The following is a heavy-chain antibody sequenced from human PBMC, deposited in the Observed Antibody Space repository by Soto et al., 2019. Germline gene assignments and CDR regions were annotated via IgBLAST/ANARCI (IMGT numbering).Heavy chain of an antibody. J-gene: IGHJ4*02. CDR2: IYWDDDK. V-gene: IGHV2-5*02. CDR3: AHVRLYDILTGYYALFDY. CDR1: GFSLSTSGVG. Sequence: SGPTLVNPTQTLTLTCTFSGFSLSTSGVGVGWIRQPPGKALEWLALIYWDDDKRYSPSLKSRLTITKDTSKNQVVLTMTNMDPVDTATYYCAHVRLYDILTGYYALFDYWGQGTLVTVS. D-gene: IGHD3-9*01.